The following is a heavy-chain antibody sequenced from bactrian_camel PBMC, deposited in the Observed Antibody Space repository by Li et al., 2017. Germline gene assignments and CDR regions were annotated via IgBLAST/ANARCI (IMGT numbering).Heavy chain of an antibody. CDR2: VASNGGST. CDR1: GFAFSGYW. Sequence: HVQLVESGGGSVQAGGSLTLSCTASGFAFSGYWMYWVRQTPAKGLEWVSGVASNGGSTEYADSIVGRFTISKDNAQHILYLQMDSLKTDDTAVYFCTIGRSIVDWSRAERGQGTQVTVS. J-gene: IGHJ4*01. V-gene: IGHV3S1*01. D-gene: IGHD7*01. CDR3: TIGRSIVDWSRAE.